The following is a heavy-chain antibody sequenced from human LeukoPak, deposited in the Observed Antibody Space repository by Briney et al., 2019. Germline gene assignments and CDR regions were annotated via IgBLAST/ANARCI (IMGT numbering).Heavy chain of an antibody. J-gene: IGHJ4*02. V-gene: IGHV3-7*01. Sequence: PGGSLRLSCAASGFTFSNYYMTWVRQAPGKGPEWVANIKQDESEKDYADSVRGRFTISRDNAKNSLYLQMNSLRAEDTAVYYCAREVGYSYGNDYWGQGTLVTVSS. CDR3: AREVGYSYGNDY. CDR2: IKQDESEK. CDR1: GFTFSNYY. D-gene: IGHD5-18*01.